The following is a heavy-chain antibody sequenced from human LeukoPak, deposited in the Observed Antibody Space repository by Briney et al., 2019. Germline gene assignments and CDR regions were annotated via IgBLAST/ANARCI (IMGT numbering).Heavy chain of an antibody. D-gene: IGHD2-15*01. CDR3: ARDQVAGIAGMDV. V-gene: IGHV3-23*01. CDR1: GFTFSGYA. J-gene: IGHJ6*02. Sequence: GGSLRLSCAASGFTFSGYAMSWVRQAPGKGLEWVSTISGSGGGTYYADSVKGRYTISRDNSKNTLFLQMNSLRAEDTAVYYCARDQVAGIAGMDVWGQGPTVTVSS. CDR2: ISGSGGGT.